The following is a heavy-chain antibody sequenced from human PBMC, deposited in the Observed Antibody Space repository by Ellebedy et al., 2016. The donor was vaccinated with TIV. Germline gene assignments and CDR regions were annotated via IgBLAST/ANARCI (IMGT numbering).Heavy chain of an antibody. V-gene: IGHV3-23*01. CDR3: ARGRGSGWYMYPIDY. J-gene: IGHJ4*01. D-gene: IGHD6-19*01. Sequence: GESLKISCVASEFSFNTLYMNWVRQAPGKGLQWVSTISDSGHRTYNADPVKGRFTISRDNSKNTLYLQMNSLRAEDTAVYYCARGRGSGWYMYPIDYWGHGTVVTVSS. CDR2: ISDSGHRT. CDR1: EFSFNTLY.